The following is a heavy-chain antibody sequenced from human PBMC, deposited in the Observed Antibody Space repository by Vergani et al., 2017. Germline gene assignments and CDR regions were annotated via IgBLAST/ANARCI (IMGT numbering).Heavy chain of an antibody. J-gene: IGHJ4*02. CDR3: ARWGAAAGVDY. V-gene: IGHV1-3*01. CDR1: GYTFTSYA. CDR2: INAGNGNT. D-gene: IGHD6-13*01. Sequence: QVQLVQSGAEVKKPGASVKVSCKASGYTFTSYAMHLVRQAPGQMLEWMGWINAGNGNTKYSQKFQGRVTITRDTSASTAYMELSSLRSEDTAVYYCARWGAAAGVDYWGQGTLVTVSS.